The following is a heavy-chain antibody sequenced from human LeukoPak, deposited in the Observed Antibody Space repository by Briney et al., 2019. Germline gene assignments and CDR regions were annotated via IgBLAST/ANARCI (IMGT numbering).Heavy chain of an antibody. J-gene: IGHJ5*02. CDR3: ARGSPQYYYGSGSPPNWFDP. CDR2: ISSTGGTT. Sequence: GGSLRLSCAASGITFSSYGMNWVRQAPGKGLEWVSSISSTGGTTYYADSVKGRFTISRDNAKNTLYLQMNSLRAEDTAVYYCARGSPQYYYGSGSPPNWFDPWGQGTLVTVSS. CDR1: GITFSSYG. V-gene: IGHV3-48*04. D-gene: IGHD3-10*01.